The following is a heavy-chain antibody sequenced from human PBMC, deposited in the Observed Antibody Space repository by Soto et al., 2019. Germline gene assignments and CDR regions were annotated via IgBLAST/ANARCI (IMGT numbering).Heavy chain of an antibody. CDR3: ARATSERPDLVATTSYYFDY. CDR2: MNPYSGNT. D-gene: IGHD5-12*01. J-gene: IGHJ4*02. CDR1: GYTFTSYD. Sequence: QVQLVQSGAEVKKPGASVKVSCKASGYTFTSYDINWVRQATGQGLEWMGWMNPYSGNTGYAQKFQGRVTMTRTTSISTAYMELSSLRSEDTAFYYCARATSERPDLVATTSYYFDYWGQGTLVTVSS. V-gene: IGHV1-8*01.